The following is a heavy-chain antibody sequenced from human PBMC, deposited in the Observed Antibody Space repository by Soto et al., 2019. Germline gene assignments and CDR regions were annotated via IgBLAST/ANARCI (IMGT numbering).Heavy chain of an antibody. CDR2: ISAYNGNT. D-gene: IGHD6-13*01. J-gene: IGHJ6*02. Sequence: ASVKVSCKASGYTFTSYGISWVRQAPGQGLEWMGWISAYNGNTNYAQKLQGRVTMTTHTSTSTAYMELRSLRSDDTAVYYCARDSGRGYSSSWYEIKYNYYYDYGMDVWGQGTTVTVSS. V-gene: IGHV1-18*04. CDR3: ARDSGRGYSSSWYEIKYNYYYDYGMDV. CDR1: GYTFTSYG.